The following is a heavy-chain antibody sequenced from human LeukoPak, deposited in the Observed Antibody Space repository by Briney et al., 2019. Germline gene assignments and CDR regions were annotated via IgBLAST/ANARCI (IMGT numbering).Heavy chain of an antibody. V-gene: IGHV4-30-4*01. CDR1: GGSISSGAYY. J-gene: IGHJ4*02. Sequence: SSETLSLTCTVSGGSISSGAYYWSWIRQPPGKGLEWIGYIYYSGSTYYNPSLKRRVTISVYTSKNQFSLKLRSVTAADTAVYYCATGGYSSSWYGGTYFDYWGQGTLVTVSS. CDR2: IYYSGST. D-gene: IGHD6-13*01. CDR3: ATGGYSSSWYGGTYFDY.